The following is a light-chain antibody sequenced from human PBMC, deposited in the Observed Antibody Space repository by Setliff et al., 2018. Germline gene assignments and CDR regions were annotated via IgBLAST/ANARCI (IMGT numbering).Light chain of an antibody. CDR3: SSWDDSLDGFYV. Sequence: PSASGTPGQRVTISCSGSNSNIGSNIVNWYQQVPGTAPKLLIYSDYQRPSGVPDRFSGSKSGTSASLAISGLQSEDEADYYCSSWDDSLDGFYVFGTGTKVTVL. J-gene: IGLJ1*01. CDR1: NSNIGSNI. CDR2: SDY. V-gene: IGLV1-44*01.